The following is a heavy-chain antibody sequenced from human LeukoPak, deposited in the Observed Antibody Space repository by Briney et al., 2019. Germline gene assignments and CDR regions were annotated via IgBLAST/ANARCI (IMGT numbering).Heavy chain of an antibody. J-gene: IGHJ5*02. D-gene: IGHD6-13*01. CDR3: ATLTAANNWFDP. CDR2: INSDGSST. Sequence: PGGSLRLSCAASGFTFSSYWMHWVRQAPGKGLVWVSRINSDGSSTSYADSVKGRFTISRDNAKNTLYLQMNSLRAEDTAVYYCATLTAANNWFDPWGQGTLVTVSS. V-gene: IGHV3-74*01. CDR1: GFTFSSYW.